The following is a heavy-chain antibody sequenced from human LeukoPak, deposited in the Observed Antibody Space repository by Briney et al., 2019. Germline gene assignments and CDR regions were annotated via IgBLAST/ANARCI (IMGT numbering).Heavy chain of an antibody. D-gene: IGHD2/OR15-2a*01. CDR3: AKVRGKYYFYYEMDV. J-gene: IGHJ6*02. Sequence: PGGSLRLSCAASGFTFSNYAMNWVRQAPGKGLEWVSVISGNGGSTYYADSVKGRFTISRDNSKNTLHLQMNSLRAEDTAVYYCAKVRGKYYFYYEMDVWGQGTTVTVSS. CDR2: ISGNGGST. CDR1: GFTFSNYA. V-gene: IGHV3-23*01.